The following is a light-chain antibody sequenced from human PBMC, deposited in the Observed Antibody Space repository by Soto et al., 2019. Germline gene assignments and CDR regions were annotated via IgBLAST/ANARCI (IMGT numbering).Light chain of an antibody. CDR2: AAS. Sequence: DIQLTQSPSFLSVSVGDRVTITCRASQGISSYLAWYQQKPGKAPKLLIYAASTLQSGVPSRFSGSGSGTEFTLTISSLQPEDFAAYSCQQLNSYPQTFGGGTKVEIK. CDR1: QGISSY. CDR3: QQLNSYPQT. V-gene: IGKV1-9*01. J-gene: IGKJ4*01.